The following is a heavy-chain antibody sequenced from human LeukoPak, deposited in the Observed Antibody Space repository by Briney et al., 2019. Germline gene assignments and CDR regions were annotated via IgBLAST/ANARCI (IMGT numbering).Heavy chain of an antibody. CDR1: GYTVTSYY. Sequence: ASVKVSCKASGYTVTSYYMHWVRQAPGQGLEWMAILNPSGGSSNYAQKFQGRATLTRATSTGTVYMELSSLRSEDTAVYYCARGMEFHDYWGQGTLVTVSS. V-gene: IGHV1-46*01. D-gene: IGHD1-1*01. CDR3: ARGMEFHDY. CDR2: LNPSGGSS. J-gene: IGHJ4*02.